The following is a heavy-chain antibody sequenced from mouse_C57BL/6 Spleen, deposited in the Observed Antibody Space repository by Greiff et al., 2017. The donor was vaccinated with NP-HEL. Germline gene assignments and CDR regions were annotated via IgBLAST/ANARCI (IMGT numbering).Heavy chain of an antibody. J-gene: IGHJ3*01. CDR3: ARGIYSNYGFAY. V-gene: IGHV14-3*01. CDR2: IDPANGNT. CDR1: GFNIKNTY. Sequence: VQLQQPVAELVRPGASVKLSCTASGFNIKNTYMHWVKQRPEQGLEWIGRIDPANGNTKYAPTFQGKATITADTSSNTAYLQLSSLTSEDTTIYYCARGIYSNYGFAYWGQGTLVTVSA. D-gene: IGHD2-5*01.